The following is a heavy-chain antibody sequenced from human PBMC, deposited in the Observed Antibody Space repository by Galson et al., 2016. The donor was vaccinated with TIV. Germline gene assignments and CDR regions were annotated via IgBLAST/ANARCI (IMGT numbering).Heavy chain of an antibody. D-gene: IGHD3-22*01. CDR1: GYTFTSFD. CDR2: MSPSNGNT. Sequence: SVKVSCKASGYTFTSFDISWIRQAPGQGLEWMGSMSPSNGNTGYAQKFRGRITMTRHPSTTTVYMELSGLTSEDTAVYYCARGHYYDSSGYSFDFWGQGTLVTVSS. J-gene: IGHJ4*02. V-gene: IGHV1-8*01. CDR3: ARGHYYDSSGYSFDF.